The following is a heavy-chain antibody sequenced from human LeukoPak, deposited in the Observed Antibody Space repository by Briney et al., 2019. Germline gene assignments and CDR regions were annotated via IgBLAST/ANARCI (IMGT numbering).Heavy chain of an antibody. CDR3: EXXXXXTXXXXY. CDR1: TFTXYY. J-gene: IGHJ4*02. CDR2: INPNSGGT. Sequence: TFTXYYIHWVRQAPGQGVEXMGWINPNSGGTNYAQKFQGRVTITSDTDITTXNMDVSRLTSDDTAVYYCEXXXXXTXXXXYWGQGXLXTVSS. V-gene: IGHV1-2*02.